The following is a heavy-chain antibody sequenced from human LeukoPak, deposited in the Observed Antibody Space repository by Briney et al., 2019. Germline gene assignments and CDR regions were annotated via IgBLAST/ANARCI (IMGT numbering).Heavy chain of an antibody. D-gene: IGHD3-9*01. Sequence: ASVKVSCKASGYTFTSYDINWVRQATGQGLEWMGWMNPNSGNTGYAQKFQGRVTMTRNTSISTAYMELSSLRSEDTAVYYCARKLHGYDILTGYYYWFDPWGQGTLVTVSS. V-gene: IGHV1-8*01. CDR1: GYTFTSYD. CDR3: ARKLHGYDILTGYYYWFDP. J-gene: IGHJ5*02. CDR2: MNPNSGNT.